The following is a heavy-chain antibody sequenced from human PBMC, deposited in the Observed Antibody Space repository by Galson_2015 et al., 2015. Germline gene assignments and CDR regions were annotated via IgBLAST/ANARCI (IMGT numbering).Heavy chain of an antibody. CDR3: AKDLVAGILNPYYYYGMDV. V-gene: IGHV3-33*06. J-gene: IGHJ6*02. D-gene: IGHD6-19*01. Sequence: SLRLSCAASGFTFSRYGMHWVRQAPGKGLEWVAVIWYDGSYKYYAESVKGRFTVSRENSKNTLSLQMNSLRPEDTAVYSCAKDLVAGILNPYYYYGMDVWGQGTTVTVSS. CDR2: IWYDGSYK. CDR1: GFTFSRYG.